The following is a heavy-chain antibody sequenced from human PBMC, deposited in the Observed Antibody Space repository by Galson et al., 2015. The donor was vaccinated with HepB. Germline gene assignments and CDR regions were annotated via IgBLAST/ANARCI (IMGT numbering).Heavy chain of an antibody. CDR1: GDSVSSNSAA. V-gene: IGHV6-1*01. D-gene: IGHD1-14*01. CDR3: ARAGVRPRNRSYWYFDL. J-gene: IGHJ2*01. CDR2: TYYRSKWYN. Sequence: CAISGDSVSSNSAAWNWIRQSPSRGLEWLGRTYYRSKWYNDYAVSVKSRITINPDTSKNQFSLQLNSVTPEDTAVYYCARAGVRPRNRSYWYFDLWGRGTLVTVFS.